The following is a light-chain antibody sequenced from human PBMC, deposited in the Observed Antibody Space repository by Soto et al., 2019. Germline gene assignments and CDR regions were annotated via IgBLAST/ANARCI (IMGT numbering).Light chain of an antibody. J-gene: IGLJ2*01. CDR3: SSYTSSSTLV. V-gene: IGLV2-14*01. CDR2: EVS. Sequence: QSALTQPASVSGSPGQSITISCTGTSSDVGGYNYVSWYQQHPGKAPKLMIYEVSNRPSGVSNRFSGSKSANTASLTISGLHAEDGADYYFSSYTSSSTLVFGGGTKLTVL. CDR1: SSDVGGYNY.